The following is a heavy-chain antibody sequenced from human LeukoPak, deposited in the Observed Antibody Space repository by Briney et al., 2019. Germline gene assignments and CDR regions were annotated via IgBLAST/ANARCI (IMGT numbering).Heavy chain of an antibody. J-gene: IGHJ5*02. Sequence: GGSLRLSCAASGFTFDDYGMSWVRQAPGKGLEWVSGINWNGGSTVYADSVKGRFTISRDNAKNSLYLQMNSLRAEDTALYHCARAGTTGTTFEDWFDPWGQGTLVTVSS. V-gene: IGHV3-20*01. CDR3: ARAGTTGTTFEDWFDP. CDR1: GFTFDDYG. D-gene: IGHD1-1*01. CDR2: INWNGGST.